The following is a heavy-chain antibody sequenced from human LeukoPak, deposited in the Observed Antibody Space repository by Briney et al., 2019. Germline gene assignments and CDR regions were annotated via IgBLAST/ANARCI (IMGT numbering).Heavy chain of an antibody. CDR1: GFTFSSYS. Sequence: GGSLRLSCAASGFTFSSYSMNWVCQAPGKGLEWVSYISSSSSTIYCADSVKGRFTISRDNAKNSLYLQMNSLKAEDTAVYYCAKDSTKRGYSYGTFDYWGQGTLVTVSS. J-gene: IGHJ4*02. CDR2: ISSSSSTI. D-gene: IGHD5-18*01. V-gene: IGHV3-48*04. CDR3: AKDSTKRGYSYGTFDY.